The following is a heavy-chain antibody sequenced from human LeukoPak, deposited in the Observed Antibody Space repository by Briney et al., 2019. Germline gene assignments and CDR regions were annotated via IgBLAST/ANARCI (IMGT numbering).Heavy chain of an antibody. V-gene: IGHV3-30*09. CDR2: ISYDGTNE. J-gene: IGHJ6*02. Sequence: GGSLRLSCAASRFPFRSYAMNWVRQAPGKGLEWLAGISYDGTNENSADFVKGRFAISRDNAKNSLYLQMSNLRAEDTAVYFCARGGGLDVWGQGATVTVSS. CDR3: ARGGGLDV. CDR1: RFPFRSYA. D-gene: IGHD3-16*01.